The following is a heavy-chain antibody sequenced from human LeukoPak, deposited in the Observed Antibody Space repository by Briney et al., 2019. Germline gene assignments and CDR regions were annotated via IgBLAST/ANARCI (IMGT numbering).Heavy chain of an antibody. D-gene: IGHD2-15*01. Sequence: SETLSLTCAVYGGSFSGYYWSWIRQPPGKGLEWIGEINHSGSTNYNPSLKSRVTISVDTSKNQFSLKLSSVTAADTAVYYCARVRYCSGGSCYLNWFDPWGQGTLVTVSS. V-gene: IGHV4-34*01. CDR2: INHSGST. CDR1: GGSFSGYY. CDR3: ARVRYCSGGSCYLNWFDP. J-gene: IGHJ5*02.